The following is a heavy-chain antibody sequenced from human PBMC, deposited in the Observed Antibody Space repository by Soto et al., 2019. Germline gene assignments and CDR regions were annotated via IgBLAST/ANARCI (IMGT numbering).Heavy chain of an antibody. CDR3: ARDDGSSSPPNLYRPPSATDV. V-gene: IGHV1-46*01. J-gene: IGHJ6*02. CDR2: INPSGGST. CDR1: GYTFTSYD. D-gene: IGHD6-6*01. Sequence: GASGKVSCKASGYTFTSYDMHWVRQAPGQGLEWMGIINPSGGSTSYAQKFQGRVTMTRDTSTSTVYMELSSLRSEDTAVYYCARDDGSSSPPNLYRPPSATDVPGPGPTVTLSS.